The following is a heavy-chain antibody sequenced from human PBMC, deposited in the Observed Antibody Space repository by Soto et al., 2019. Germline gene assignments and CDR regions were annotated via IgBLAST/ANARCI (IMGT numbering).Heavy chain of an antibody. J-gene: IGHJ4*02. CDR1: GFTFSSYA. Sequence: GGSLRLSCAASGFTFSSYAMSWVRQAPGKGLEWVSAISGSGGSTYYADAVKGRFTISRDNSKNTLYMQMNSLRAEDTAVYYCAKDSLALGSVDWGQGTLVTVSS. D-gene: IGHD5-12*01. CDR3: AKDSLALGSVD. CDR2: ISGSGGST. V-gene: IGHV3-23*01.